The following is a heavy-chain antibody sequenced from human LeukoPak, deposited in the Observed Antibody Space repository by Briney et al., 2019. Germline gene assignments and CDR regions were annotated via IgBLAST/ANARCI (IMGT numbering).Heavy chain of an antibody. D-gene: IGHD1-1*01. CDR2: ISYDGSNK. V-gene: IGHV3-30*01. Sequence: GGSLRLSCAASGFTFSRYWMHWVRQAPGKGLEWVAVISYDGSNKYYADSVKGRFTISRDNSKNTLYLQMNSLRAEDTAVHYCARDPAAEGTSLFDYWGQGTLVTVSS. CDR3: ARDPAAEGTSLFDY. J-gene: IGHJ4*02. CDR1: GFTFSRYW.